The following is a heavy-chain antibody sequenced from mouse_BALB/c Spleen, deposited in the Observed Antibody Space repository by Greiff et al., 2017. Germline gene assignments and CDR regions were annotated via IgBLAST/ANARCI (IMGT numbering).Heavy chain of an antibody. CDR1: GYSITSGYY. CDR3: ATGGYYCGSSSAWFAY. V-gene: IGHV3-6*02. CDR2: ISYDGSN. Sequence: ESGPGLVKPSQSLSLTCSVTGYSITSGYYWNWLRQFPGNKLEWMGYISYDGSNNYNPSLKNRISITRDTSKNQFFLKLNSVTTEDTATYDCATGGYYCGSSSAWFAYWGQGTLVTVSA. J-gene: IGHJ3*01. D-gene: IGHD1-1*01.